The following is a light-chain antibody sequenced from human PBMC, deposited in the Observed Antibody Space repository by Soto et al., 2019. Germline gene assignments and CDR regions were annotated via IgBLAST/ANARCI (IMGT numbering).Light chain of an antibody. Sequence: QSALTQPASVSGSPGQSITIYCTGTSSDVGSYDLVSWYQQHPGKAPKLLIYEDNKRPSGVSNHFSGSKSGNTASLTISGLQAEDEADYHCRSYAGSGTYVFGTGTKLTVL. CDR2: EDN. V-gene: IGLV2-23*01. J-gene: IGLJ1*01. CDR3: RSYAGSGTYV. CDR1: SSDVGSYDL.